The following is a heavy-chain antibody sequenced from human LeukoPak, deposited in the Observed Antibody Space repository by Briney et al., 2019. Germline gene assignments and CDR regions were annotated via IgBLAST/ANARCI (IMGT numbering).Heavy chain of an antibody. Sequence: SETLSLTCTVSGGSISRSSYYWGWIRQPPGKGREWIGSIYYSGSTYYNPSLKSRVTISVDTSKNQFSLKLSSVTAADTAVYYCARLRSIAVAGTVLDYWGQGTLVTVSS. CDR2: IYYSGST. CDR1: GGSISRSSYY. CDR3: ARLRSIAVAGTVLDY. V-gene: IGHV4-39*01. D-gene: IGHD6-19*01. J-gene: IGHJ4*02.